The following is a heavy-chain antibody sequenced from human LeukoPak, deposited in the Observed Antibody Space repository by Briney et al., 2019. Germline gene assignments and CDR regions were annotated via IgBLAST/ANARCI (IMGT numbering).Heavy chain of an antibody. CDR2: ISSGGSGS. D-gene: IGHD3-10*02. J-gene: IGHJ6*02. Sequence: SGGSLRLSCVASGFTFPSYAMSWVRQAPGKGLEWVSTISSGGSGSYYAASVKGRFTISRDNSKSMLFLQLNSLRAEDTALYYCARDLHYYVAMDVWGQGTTVTVSS. CDR3: ARDLHYYVAMDV. V-gene: IGHV3-23*01. CDR1: GFTFPSYA.